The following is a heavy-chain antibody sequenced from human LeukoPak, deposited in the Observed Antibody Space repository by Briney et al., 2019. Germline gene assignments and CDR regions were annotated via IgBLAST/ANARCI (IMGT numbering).Heavy chain of an antibody. CDR2: IHYSGNT. J-gene: IGHJ4*02. V-gene: IGHV4-34*01. CDR3: ARLSRYDSSGLCDY. D-gene: IGHD3-22*01. CDR1: GGSFSGYY. Sequence: SETLSLTCAVYGGSFSGYYWSWIRQPPGKGLEWIGSIHYSGNTYYNPSLKSRVTISVDTSKNQFSLKLSSVTAADTAVYYCARLSRYDSSGLCDYWGQGTLVTVSS.